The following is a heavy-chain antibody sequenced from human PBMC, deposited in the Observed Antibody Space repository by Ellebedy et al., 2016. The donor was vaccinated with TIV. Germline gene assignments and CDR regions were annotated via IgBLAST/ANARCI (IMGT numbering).Heavy chain of an antibody. CDR3: ARARIVVVPAAMFRWFDP. J-gene: IGHJ5*02. D-gene: IGHD2-2*01. V-gene: IGHV1-8*02. CDR1: GGTFRNYA. Sequence: ASVKVSCXASGGTFRNYAFSWVRQAPGQGLEWMGWINPNSGGTDYAQKFQGRVTMTRNTSISTAYMELSSLRSEDTAVYFCARARIVVVPAAMFRWFDPWGQGTLVTVSS. CDR2: INPNSGGT.